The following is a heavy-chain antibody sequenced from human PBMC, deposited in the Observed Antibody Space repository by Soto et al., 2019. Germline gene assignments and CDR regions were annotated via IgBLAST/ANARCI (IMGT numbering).Heavy chain of an antibody. CDR1: GFTFSSYS. Sequence: GGSLRLSCAASGFTFSSYSMNWVRQDPGKGLEWVSYISSGGSTIYYADSVKGRLTISRDNAQNSLYLQMNSLRDEDTAVYYCASYLRTTVSGLVDYWGQRTLVTVSS. V-gene: IGHV3-48*02. CDR2: ISSGGSTI. J-gene: IGHJ4*01. CDR3: ASYLRTTVSGLVDY. D-gene: IGHD4-17*01.